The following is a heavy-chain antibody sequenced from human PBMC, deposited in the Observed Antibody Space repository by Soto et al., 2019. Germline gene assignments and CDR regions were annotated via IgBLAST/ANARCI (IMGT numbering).Heavy chain of an antibody. Sequence: PSVKVSCKASGYTFTSYGISWVRQAPGQGLEWMGWISAYNGNTNYAQKLQGRVTMTTDTSTSTAYMELRSLRSDDTAVYYCARDFLSYSGYDRWGNYYFDYWGQGTLVTVSS. CDR3: ARDFLSYSGYDRWGNYYFDY. V-gene: IGHV1-18*01. D-gene: IGHD5-12*01. CDR1: GYTFTSYG. CDR2: ISAYNGNT. J-gene: IGHJ4*02.